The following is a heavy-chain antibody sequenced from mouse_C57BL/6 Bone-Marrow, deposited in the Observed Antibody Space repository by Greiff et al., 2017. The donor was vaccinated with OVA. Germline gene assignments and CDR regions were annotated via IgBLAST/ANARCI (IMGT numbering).Heavy chain of an antibody. CDR2: IWSGGST. CDR1: GFSLTSYG. CDR3: ASQTAQATYRFAY. J-gene: IGHJ3*01. V-gene: IGHV2-2*01. D-gene: IGHD3-2*02. Sequence: VQLQQSGPGLVQPSQSLSITCTVSGFSLTSYGVHWVRQSPGKGLEWLGVIWSGGSTDYNAAFISRLSISKDNSKSQVFFKMNSLQADDTAIYYCASQTAQATYRFAYWGQGTLVTVSA.